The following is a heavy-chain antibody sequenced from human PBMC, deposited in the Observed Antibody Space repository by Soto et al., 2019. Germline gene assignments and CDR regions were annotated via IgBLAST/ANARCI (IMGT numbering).Heavy chain of an antibody. CDR2: IYYSGST. CDR3: AIRGASQWLKF. CDR1: GGSISSYY. D-gene: IGHD6-19*01. J-gene: IGHJ4*02. V-gene: IGHV4-59*12. Sequence: SETLSLTCTVSGGSISSYYWSWIRQPPGKGLEWIGYIYYSGSTNYSPSFQGQVTISADKSISTAYLQWSSLKASDTAIYYCAIRGASQWLKFWGQGTLVTVSS.